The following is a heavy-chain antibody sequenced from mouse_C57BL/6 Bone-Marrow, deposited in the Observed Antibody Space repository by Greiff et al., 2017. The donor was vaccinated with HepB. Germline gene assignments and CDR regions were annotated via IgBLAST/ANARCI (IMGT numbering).Heavy chain of an antibody. V-gene: IGHV5-6*01. CDR3: ARQGIYYYGSSFAWFAY. J-gene: IGHJ3*01. D-gene: IGHD1-1*01. CDR1: GFTFSSYG. Sequence: EVKLMESGGDLVKPGGSLKLSCAASGFTFSSYGMSWVRQPPDTRLEWVATISSGGSYTYYPDSVKGRFTISRDNAKNTLYLQMSSLKSEDTAMYYCARQGIYYYGSSFAWFAYWGQGTLVTVSA. CDR2: ISSGGSYT.